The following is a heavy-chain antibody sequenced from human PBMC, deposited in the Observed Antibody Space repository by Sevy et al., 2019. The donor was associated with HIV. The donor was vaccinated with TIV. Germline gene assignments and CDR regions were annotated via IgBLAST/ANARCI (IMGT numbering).Heavy chain of an antibody. CDR1: GFIFSTYA. CDR2: ISGSGGST. V-gene: IGHV3-23*01. Sequence: GGSLRLSCAASGFIFSTYAMSWVRQAPGKGLECVSAISGSGGSTYYADSVKGRFTISRDISKNTLCLQMNSLRAEDTAVYYCAKDPALYCSSTSCSIYWGQGTLVTVSS. CDR3: AKDPALYCSSTSCSIY. D-gene: IGHD2-2*01. J-gene: IGHJ4*02.